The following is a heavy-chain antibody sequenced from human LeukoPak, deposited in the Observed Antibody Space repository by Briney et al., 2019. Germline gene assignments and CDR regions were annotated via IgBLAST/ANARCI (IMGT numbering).Heavy chain of an antibody. CDR3: AILDDFWNP. J-gene: IGHJ5*02. CDR1: GFTFSNYW. V-gene: IGHV3-74*01. Sequence: GGSLRLSCAASGFTFSNYWMHWVRQAPGKGLVWVSRINSDGSTTTYADSVKGRFTISRDNAKNTLYLQMNSLRAEDTAVYYFAILDDFWNPWGQRTLVTVSS. CDR2: INSDGSTT. D-gene: IGHD3-3*01.